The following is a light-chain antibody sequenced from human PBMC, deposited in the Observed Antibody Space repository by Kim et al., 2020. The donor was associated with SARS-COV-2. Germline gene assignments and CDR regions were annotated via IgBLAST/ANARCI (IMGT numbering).Light chain of an antibody. V-gene: IGLV6-57*02. J-gene: IGLJ2*01. Sequence: NFMLIQPHSVSESPGKTVTISCTASGGSFASSYVQWVQQRPGSAPTTVIYKDNQRPSGVPARFSGSIGISSRSASLTISGLQTEDEADYFCQSYENTNYAVFGGGTQLTVL. CDR3: QSYENTNYAV. CDR1: GGSFASSY. CDR2: KDN.